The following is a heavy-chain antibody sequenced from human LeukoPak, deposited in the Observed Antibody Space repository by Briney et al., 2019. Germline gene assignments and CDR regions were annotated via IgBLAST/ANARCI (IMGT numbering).Heavy chain of an antibody. J-gene: IGHJ6*02. CDR1: GGSISSYY. V-gene: IGHV4-59*08. D-gene: IGHD2-15*01. Sequence: SETLSLTCTVSGGSISSYYWGWIRQPPGKGLEWIGYIYYSGSTNYNTSLKSRVTISVDTSKNQFSLKLSSVTAADTAVYYCARQTSYIGPDYYYYGMDVWGQGTTVTVSS. CDR2: IYYSGST. CDR3: ARQTSYIGPDYYYYGMDV.